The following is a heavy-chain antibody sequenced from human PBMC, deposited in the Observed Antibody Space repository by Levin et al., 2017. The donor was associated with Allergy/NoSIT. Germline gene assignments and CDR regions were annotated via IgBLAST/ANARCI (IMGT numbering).Heavy chain of an antibody. J-gene: IGHJ3*02. D-gene: IGHD2-15*01. V-gene: IGHV4-59*01. Sequence: SQTLSLTCTVSGGSISSYYWSWIRQPPGKGLEWIGYIYYSGSTNYNPSLKSRVTISVDTSKNQFSLKLSSVTAADTAVYYCARGRSAVDAFDIWGQGTMVTVSS. CDR3: ARGRSAVDAFDI. CDR1: GGSISSYY. CDR2: IYYSGST.